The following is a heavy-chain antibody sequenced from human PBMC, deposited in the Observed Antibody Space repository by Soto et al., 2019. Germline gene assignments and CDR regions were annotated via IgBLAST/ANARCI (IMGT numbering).Heavy chain of an antibody. CDR1: GYTFTSYY. D-gene: IGHD3-3*01. J-gene: IGHJ6*02. CDR2: INPSGGST. V-gene: IGHV1-46*01. Sequence: QVQLVQSGAEVKKPGASVKVSCKASGYTFTSYYMHWVRQAPGQGLEWMGIINPSGGSTSYAQKFQGRVTMTRDTCTSTVYMELSSLRSEDTAVYYCARGAIFGVGNYYYYYGMDVWGQGTTVTVSS. CDR3: ARGAIFGVGNYYYYYGMDV.